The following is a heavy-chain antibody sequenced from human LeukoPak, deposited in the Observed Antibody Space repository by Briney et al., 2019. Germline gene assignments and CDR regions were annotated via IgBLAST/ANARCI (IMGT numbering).Heavy chain of an antibody. V-gene: IGHV3-21*01. Sequence: PGGSLRLSCAASGFIFSNYGMNWVRQAPGKGLEWVSSISSSSSYIYYADSVKGRFTISRDNAKNSLYLQMNSLRAEDTAVYYCARDGRGSRSSWFDPWGQGTLVIVSS. D-gene: IGHD3-10*01. CDR1: GFIFSNYG. CDR2: ISSSSSYI. J-gene: IGHJ5*02. CDR3: ARDGRGSRSSWFDP.